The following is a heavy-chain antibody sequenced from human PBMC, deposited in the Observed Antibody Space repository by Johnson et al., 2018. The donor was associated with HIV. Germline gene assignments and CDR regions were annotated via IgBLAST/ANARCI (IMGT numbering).Heavy chain of an antibody. CDR1: GFTVSSNY. CDR3: ARGGSDVDTAMVDSDAFDI. Sequence: VQLVESGGGVVQPGGSLRLSCAASGFTVSSNYMSWVRQAPGKGLEWVANIKQDGSEKYYVDSVKGRFTISRDNAKNSLYLQMNSLRAEDTAVYYCARGGSDVDTAMVDSDAFDIWGQGTMVTVSS. CDR2: IKQDGSEK. V-gene: IGHV3-7*01. D-gene: IGHD5-18*01. J-gene: IGHJ3*02.